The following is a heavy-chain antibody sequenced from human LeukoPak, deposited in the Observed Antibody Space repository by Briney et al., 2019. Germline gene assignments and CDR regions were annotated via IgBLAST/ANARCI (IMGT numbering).Heavy chain of an antibody. D-gene: IGHD6-19*01. CDR1: HGPINTYQ. V-gene: IGHV4-59*12. CDR3: ARESSGWFHYYYYMDV. CDR2: IHYSGSA. J-gene: IGHJ6*03. Sequence: AETLSLTCTVSHGPINTYQWSWIRQPPGKGLEWLGNIHYSGSANYSPSLKSRVIISVDTSKNQFSLKLSSVTAADTAAYYCARESSGWFHYYYYMDVWGKGTTVTVSS.